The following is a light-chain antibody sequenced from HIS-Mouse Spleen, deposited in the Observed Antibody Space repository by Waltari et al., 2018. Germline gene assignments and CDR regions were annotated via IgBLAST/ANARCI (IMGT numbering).Light chain of an antibody. V-gene: IGLV2-23*01. J-gene: IGLJ3*02. CDR2: EGS. Sequence: QSALTQPASVSGSPGQSITISCTGTSSDVGSSHLVSWYPQHPGKAPKLMIYEGSKRPSGVSNRFSGSKSGNTASLTISGLQAEDEADYYCCSYAGSSTWVFGGGTKLTVL. CDR3: CSYAGSSTWV. CDR1: SSDVGSSHL.